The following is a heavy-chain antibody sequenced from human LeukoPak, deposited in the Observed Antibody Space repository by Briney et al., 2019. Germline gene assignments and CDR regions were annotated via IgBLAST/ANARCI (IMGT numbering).Heavy chain of an antibody. J-gene: IGHJ6*02. V-gene: IGHV4-34*01. CDR2: INHSGST. Sequence: SETLSLTCAVYGGSFSGYYWSWLRQPPGKGLEWIGEINHSGSTNYNPSLKSRVTISVDTSKNQFSLKLSSVTAADTAVYYCARQRSIGYCSGGSSYSGPSYYYGMDVWGQGTTVTVSS. CDR1: GGSFSGYY. D-gene: IGHD2-15*01. CDR3: ARQRSIGYCSGGSSYSGPSYYYGMDV.